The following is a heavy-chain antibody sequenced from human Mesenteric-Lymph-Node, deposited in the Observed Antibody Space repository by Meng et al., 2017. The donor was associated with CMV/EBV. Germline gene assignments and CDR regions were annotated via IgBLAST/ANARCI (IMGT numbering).Heavy chain of an antibody. V-gene: IGHV1-69*05. CDR3: AIRVYSSSWYWGDFDY. D-gene: IGHD6-13*01. J-gene: IGHJ4*02. CDR2: IIPIFGTA. CDR1: GGTFSNYA. Sequence: SVTVSCKASGGTFSNYAFSWVRQAPGQGLEWMGGIIPIFGTANYAQKFQGRVTITTDESTSTAYMELSSLRSEDTAVYYCAIRVYSSSWYWGDFDYWGQGTLVTVSS.